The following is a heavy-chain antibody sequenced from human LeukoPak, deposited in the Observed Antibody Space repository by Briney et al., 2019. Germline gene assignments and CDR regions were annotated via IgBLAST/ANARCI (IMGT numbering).Heavy chain of an antibody. CDR2: ISGTGGAT. J-gene: IGHJ5*01. CDR1: GFSFGNYA. V-gene: IGHV3-23*01. CDR3: VKDPRDTYGTNWFVS. Sequence: GGSMRLSCVASGFSFGNYAMSWVRQAPGKGLQWVSQISGTGGATWYAGFARDRFTISRDNSKKTLYLQMSGLRVEDTAMYYCVKDPRDTYGTNWFVSWGQGTLLIVSS. D-gene: IGHD2-21*01.